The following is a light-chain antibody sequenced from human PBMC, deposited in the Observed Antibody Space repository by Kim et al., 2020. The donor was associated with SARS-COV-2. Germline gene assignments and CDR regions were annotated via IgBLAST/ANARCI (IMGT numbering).Light chain of an antibody. J-gene: IGKJ5*01. CDR3: QQYDDHPIT. CDR1: QHIRNY. Sequence: AVVDRVTIHCQASQHIRNYLNWYQQKPGKAPALLIYDDSNLERGVPSRFSGSGFGTDFTLTISSLQPEDIATYYCQQYDDHPITFGQGTRLEIK. V-gene: IGKV1-33*01. CDR2: DDS.